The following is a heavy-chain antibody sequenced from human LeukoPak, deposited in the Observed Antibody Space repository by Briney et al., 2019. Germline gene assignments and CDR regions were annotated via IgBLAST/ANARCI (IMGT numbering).Heavy chain of an antibody. CDR1: GGTFSIYA. Sequence: SVKASCKASGGTFSIYAISWVRQAPGQGLEWMGGIIPIFGTANYAQKFQGRVTITADESTSTAYMELSSLRSEDTAVYYCATAMVIGYYYYGMDVWGQGTTVTVSS. CDR3: ATAMVIGYYYYGMDV. CDR2: IIPIFGTA. J-gene: IGHJ6*02. V-gene: IGHV1-69*13. D-gene: IGHD5-18*01.